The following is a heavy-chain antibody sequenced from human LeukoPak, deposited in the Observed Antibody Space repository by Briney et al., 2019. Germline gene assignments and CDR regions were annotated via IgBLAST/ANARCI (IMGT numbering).Heavy chain of an antibody. J-gene: IGHJ2*01. CDR1: GFTFNNYA. V-gene: IGHV3-30*04. CDR3: ARDGFYSSTFGWYSDL. CDR2: ISYDGSHK. D-gene: IGHD2-2*01. Sequence: PGGSLRLSCAASGFTFNNYAMHWVRQAPGKGLEWVAVISYDGSHKYYADSEMGRFTISRDNSKNTLYLQMNSLRAEDTAVYYCARDGFYSSTFGWYSDLWGRGTLVTVSS.